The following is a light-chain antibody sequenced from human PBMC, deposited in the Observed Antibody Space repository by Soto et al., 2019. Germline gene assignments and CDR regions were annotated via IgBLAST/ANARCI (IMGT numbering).Light chain of an antibody. Sequence: EIVLTQSPGALSLSPGESATLSCRASQSVSDTHVAWYQQRPGQAPRLLIYDASRRDIGVPDRFSGSGSGTDFTLTISGLEPEDSAVYYCQQRHMWPITFGQGTRLEIK. CDR2: DAS. V-gene: IGKV3D-20*02. CDR1: QSVSDTH. J-gene: IGKJ5*01. CDR3: QQRHMWPIT.